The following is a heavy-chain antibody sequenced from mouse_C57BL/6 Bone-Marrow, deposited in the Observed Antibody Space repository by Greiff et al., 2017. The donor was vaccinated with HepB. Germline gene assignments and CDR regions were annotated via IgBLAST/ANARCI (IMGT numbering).Heavy chain of an antibody. D-gene: IGHD2-10*02. CDR3: ARERGTWYGNYVHYYAMDY. Sequence: QVQLQQSGAELARPGASVKLSCKASGYTFTSYGISWVKQRTGQGLEWIGEIYPRSGNTYYNEKFKGKATLTADKSSSTAYMELRSLTSEDSAVYFCARERGTWYGNYVHYYAMDYWGQGTSVTVSS. J-gene: IGHJ4*01. CDR2: IYPRSGNT. V-gene: IGHV1-81*01. CDR1: GYTFTSYG.